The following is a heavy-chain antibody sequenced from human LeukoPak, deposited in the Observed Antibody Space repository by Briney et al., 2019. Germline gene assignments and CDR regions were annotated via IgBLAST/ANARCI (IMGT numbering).Heavy chain of an antibody. D-gene: IGHD6-19*01. V-gene: IGHV3-21*01. CDR1: GFTFSSYS. CDR2: ISSSSSYI. CDR3: ARGESGWYTAYYYYGMDV. Sequence: PGGSLRLSCAASGFTFSSYSMNRVRQAPGKGLEWVSSISSSSSYIYYADSVKGRFTISRDNAKNSLYLQMNSLRAEDTAVYYCARGESGWYTAYYYYGMDVWGKGTTVTVSS. J-gene: IGHJ6*04.